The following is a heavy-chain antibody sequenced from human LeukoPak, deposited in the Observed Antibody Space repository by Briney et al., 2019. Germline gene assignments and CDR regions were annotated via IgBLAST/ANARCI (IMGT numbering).Heavy chain of an antibody. V-gene: IGHV3-11*01. J-gene: IGHJ4*02. CDR2: ISSSGSIK. D-gene: IGHD3-16*01. CDR3: ARDPTALGGFGF. CDR1: GFTFSDYH. Sequence: GGSLRLSCAASGFTFSDYHMSWIRQAPGKGLEWVPFISSSGSIKKYADSVKGRFTISRDNAKNSLYLQMNSLRAEDTAVYYCARDPTALGGFGFWGQGTLVTVSS.